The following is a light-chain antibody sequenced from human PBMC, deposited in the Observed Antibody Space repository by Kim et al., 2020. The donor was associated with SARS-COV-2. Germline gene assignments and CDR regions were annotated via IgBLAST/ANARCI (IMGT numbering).Light chain of an antibody. V-gene: IGLV5-39*01. CDR3: AIWYSNTWV. Sequence: FTVTLRSNINVNTYTIYWYQQKPGSLPHSLLRFNSDENNRQGSGVPSRFSGSKDASTNAGLLLISGHQAEDDADYYCAIWYSNTWVFGGGTQLTVL. CDR2: FNSDENN. J-gene: IGLJ3*02. CDR1: SNINVNTYT.